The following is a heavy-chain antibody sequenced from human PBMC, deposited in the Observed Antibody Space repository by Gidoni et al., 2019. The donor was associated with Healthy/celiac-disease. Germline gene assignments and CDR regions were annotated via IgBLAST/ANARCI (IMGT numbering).Heavy chain of an antibody. CDR1: AFTLSSYA. D-gene: IGHD2-21*02. V-gene: IGHV3-23*01. J-gene: IGHJ4*02. CDR3: AKEQYCGGDCYSWLSDY. CDR2: ISGSGGST. Sequence: EVQLLESGGGLVQPGGSLRLSCAASAFTLSSYAMSWVRQAPGKGLEWVSAISGSGGSTYYADSVKGRFTISRDNSKNTLYLQMNSLRAEDTAVYYCAKEQYCGGDCYSWLSDYWGQGTLVTVSS.